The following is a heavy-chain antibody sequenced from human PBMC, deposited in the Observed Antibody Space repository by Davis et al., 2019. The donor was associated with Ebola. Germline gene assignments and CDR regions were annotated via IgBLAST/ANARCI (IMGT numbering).Heavy chain of an antibody. CDR3: ARPPIYGGDDLDFDN. D-gene: IGHD5-12*01. Sequence: PGGSLRLSCQGVGFTFTNYWIGWVRQMSGKGLEWMGIIFPGDSDTKYSPSFQGQVTMSADKSTNTAFLQWTNLRASDTAIYYCARPPIYGGDDLDFDNWGQGTLVTVSS. CDR2: IFPGDSDT. CDR1: GFTFTNYW. V-gene: IGHV5-51*01. J-gene: IGHJ4*02.